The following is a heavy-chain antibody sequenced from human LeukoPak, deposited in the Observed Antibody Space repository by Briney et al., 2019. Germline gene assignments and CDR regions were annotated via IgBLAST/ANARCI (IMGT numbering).Heavy chain of an antibody. CDR3: ARDYDILTCYTY. Sequence: GASVKVSCKASGYTFTSYGISWVRQAPGQGVEGMGWISAYNGNTNYAQKLQGRVTMTTDTSTSTAYMELRSLRSDDTAVYYCARDYDILTCYTYWGQGTLVTVSS. CDR2: ISAYNGNT. V-gene: IGHV1-18*04. CDR1: GYTFTSYG. J-gene: IGHJ4*02. D-gene: IGHD3-9*01.